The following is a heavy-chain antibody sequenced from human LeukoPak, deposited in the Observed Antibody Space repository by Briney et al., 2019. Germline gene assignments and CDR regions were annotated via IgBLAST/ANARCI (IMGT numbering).Heavy chain of an antibody. CDR1: RGATSASVDN. CDR2: IYYSGST. J-gene: IGHJ4*02. Sequence: PSETLSLTCTVSRGATSASVDNWGGIRQPPGKGLEWIGSIYYSGSTYYNPSLKSRVTISVDTSKNQFSLKLSSVTAADTAVYYCAALSTYYNSSDDYPCWGQGTLVTVSS. CDR3: AALSTYYNSSDDYPC. V-gene: IGHV4-39*01. D-gene: IGHD6-19*01.